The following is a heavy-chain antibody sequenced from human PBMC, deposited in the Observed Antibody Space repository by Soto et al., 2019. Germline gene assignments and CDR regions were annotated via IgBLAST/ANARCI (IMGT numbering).Heavy chain of an antibody. CDR3: ARETDHGDRYNFYYAMDV. J-gene: IGHJ6*02. CDR1: GDSMSSSY. CDR2: LYPSGST. D-gene: IGHD4-17*01. Sequence: SETLSLTCTVSGDSMSSSYWSWIRQPAGKXLEWVGRLYPSGSTNYNPSLRSRVTMSVDTSKNQFSLRLSSVTAADTAVYYCARETDHGDRYNFYYAMDVWGQGTTVTVYS. V-gene: IGHV4-4*07.